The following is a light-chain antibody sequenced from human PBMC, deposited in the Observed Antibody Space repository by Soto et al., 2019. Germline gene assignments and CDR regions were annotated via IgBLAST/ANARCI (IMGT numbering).Light chain of an antibody. V-gene: IGKV3-15*01. CDR3: QQYNNWAPKYT. J-gene: IGKJ2*01. CDR2: GAS. Sequence: EIVMTQSPATLSVSPGERATLSCRASQSVSSNLAWYQQKPGQAPRLLIYGASTRATGIPARFSGSGSGTEFTLTISSLESEDFAVCYCQQYNNWAPKYTFGQGTKLEIK. CDR1: QSVSSN.